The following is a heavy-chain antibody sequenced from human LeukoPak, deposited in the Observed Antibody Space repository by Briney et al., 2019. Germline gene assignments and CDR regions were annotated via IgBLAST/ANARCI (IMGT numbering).Heavy chain of an antibody. Sequence: GGSLRLSCAASGFTFSSYGMHWVREAPGKGLEWVAFIPDDGSNQYYADSVKGRFTISRDNSKNTLYLQMNSLRAEDTAVYYCAKETSTRYYYDSSGGTFDYWGQGTLVTVSS. CDR1: GFTFSSYG. CDR3: AKETSTRYYYDSSGGTFDY. D-gene: IGHD3-22*01. CDR2: IPDDGSNQ. J-gene: IGHJ4*02. V-gene: IGHV3-30*02.